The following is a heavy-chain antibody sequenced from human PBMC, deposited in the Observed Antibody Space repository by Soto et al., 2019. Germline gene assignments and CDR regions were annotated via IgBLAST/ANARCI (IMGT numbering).Heavy chain of an antibody. J-gene: IGHJ5*02. D-gene: IGHD3-9*01. Sequence: QVQLVQSGAEVKKPGSSVKVSCKASGGTFSSYAISWVRQAPGQGLEWMGGIIPIFGTANYAQKFQGRVTITADKSTSTAYMELSSLRSEDTAVYYCAKGGRYFDWLPPWFDPWGQGTLVTVSS. CDR1: GGTFSSYA. CDR3: AKGGRYFDWLPPWFDP. V-gene: IGHV1-69*06. CDR2: IIPIFGTA.